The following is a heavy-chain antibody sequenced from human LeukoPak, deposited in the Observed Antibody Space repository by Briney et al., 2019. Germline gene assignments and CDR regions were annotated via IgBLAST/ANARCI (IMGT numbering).Heavy chain of an antibody. D-gene: IGHD3-3*01. CDR1: GDSISSSSYY. J-gene: IGHJ6*02. Sequence: SETLSLTCTVSGDSISSSSYYWSWIRQPPGKGLEWIGEINHSGSTNYNPSLKSRVTISVDTSKNQFSLKLSSVTVADTAVYYCARGERKRYGITIFGVVPPYGMDVWGQGTTVTVSS. V-gene: IGHV4-39*07. CDR3: ARGERKRYGITIFGVVPPYGMDV. CDR2: INHSGST.